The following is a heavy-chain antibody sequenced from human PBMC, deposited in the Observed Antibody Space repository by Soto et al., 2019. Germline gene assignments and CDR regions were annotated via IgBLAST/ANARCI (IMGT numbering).Heavy chain of an antibody. Sequence: ASVKVSCKASGYTFTSYGISWVRQAPGQGLEWMGWISAYNGNTNYAQKLQGRVTMTTDTSTSTAYMELRSLRSDDTAVYYCARDQSVTMVRGVSFFYYYYYGMDVWGQGTTVTVSS. D-gene: IGHD3-10*01. J-gene: IGHJ6*02. V-gene: IGHV1-18*01. CDR3: ARDQSVTMVRGVSFFYYYYYGMDV. CDR2: ISAYNGNT. CDR1: GYTFTSYG.